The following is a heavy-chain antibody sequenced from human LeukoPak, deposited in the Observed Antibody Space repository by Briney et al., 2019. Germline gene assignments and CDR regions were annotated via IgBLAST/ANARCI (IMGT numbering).Heavy chain of an antibody. D-gene: IGHD6-13*01. CDR3: ASRGYSSSWTLGY. CDR2: IYYSGST. Sequence: SETLSLTCTVSGGSISSSSYYWGWIRQPPGKGLEWIGSIYYSGSTYYNPSLKSRVTISVDTSKNQFSLKLSSVTAADTAVYYCASRGYSSSWTLGYWGQGTLVTVSS. CDR1: GGSISSSSYY. V-gene: IGHV4-39*01. J-gene: IGHJ4*02.